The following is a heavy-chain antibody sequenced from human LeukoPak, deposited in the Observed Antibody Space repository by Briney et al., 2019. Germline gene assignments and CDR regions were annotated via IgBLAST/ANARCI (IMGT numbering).Heavy chain of an antibody. CDR1: GGSISSYY. D-gene: IGHD1-7*01. Sequence: SETLSLTCTVSGGSISSYYWSWIRQPPGKGLEWIGRIYTSGSTNYNPSLKSRRTISVDTTKNQFSLKLSSVTAADTAVYYCAGRITGTTPLDYWGQGTLVTASS. V-gene: IGHV4-4*07. CDR3: AGRITGTTPLDY. CDR2: IYTSGST. J-gene: IGHJ4*02.